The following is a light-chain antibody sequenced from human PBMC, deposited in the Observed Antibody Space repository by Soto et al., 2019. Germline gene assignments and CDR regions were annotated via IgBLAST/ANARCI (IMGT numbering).Light chain of an antibody. CDR2: GAS. CDR3: RQYGSSESIT. Sequence: EVVLTQSPGTLSLSPGERATLSCRASQSVGSNYLAWYQQQPGQAPRLLIFGASSRPTDIPDRLSGSGSGTDFTLTISRLEPEDFAVYYCRQYGSSESITFGQGTRLEIK. CDR1: QSVGSNY. V-gene: IGKV3-20*01. J-gene: IGKJ5*01.